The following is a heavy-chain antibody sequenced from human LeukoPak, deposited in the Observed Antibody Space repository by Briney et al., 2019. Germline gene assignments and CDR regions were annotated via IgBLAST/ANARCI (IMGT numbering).Heavy chain of an antibody. CDR2: ISSDGSYK. D-gene: IGHD3-3*01. CDR3: ARDLGDRLGFFDY. J-gene: IGHJ4*02. V-gene: IGHV3-30*04. CDR1: GFTFSSHA. Sequence: GGSLRLSCAASGFTFSSHALHWVRQAPGKGLEWVAVISSDGSYKYYADSVKGRFTISRDNSKNTLYLQMNSLRAEDTAVYYCARDLGDRLGFFDYWGQGTLVTVSS.